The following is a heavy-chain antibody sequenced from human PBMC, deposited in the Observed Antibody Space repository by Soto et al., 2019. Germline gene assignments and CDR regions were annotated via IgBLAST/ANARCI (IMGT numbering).Heavy chain of an antibody. CDR3: AKDNPTIAY. V-gene: IGHV3-30*18. CDR1: GFTFSASG. CDR2: ISYDGSNK. D-gene: IGHD1-1*01. Sequence: QVQLVESGGGVVQPRTSLRLSCAPSGFTFSASGMHWVRQAPGKGLEWVAIISYDGSNKQYAGSVEGRFTISRDNSKNNLYLQMDNLRPEDTAIYYCAKDNPTIAYWGQGTLVTVSS. J-gene: IGHJ4*02.